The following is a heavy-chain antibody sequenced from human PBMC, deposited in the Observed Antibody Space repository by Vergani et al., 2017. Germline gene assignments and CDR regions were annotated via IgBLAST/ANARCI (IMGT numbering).Heavy chain of an antibody. CDR3: ARVLVVPAAVDY. J-gene: IGHJ4*02. CDR2: ISYDGSNK. Sequence: QVQLVESGGGVVQPGRSLRLSCAASGFTFSSYAMHWVRQAPGKGLEWVAVISYDGSNKYYADSVKGRFTISRDHSKNTLYLQMNSLRAEDTAVYYCARVLVVPAAVDYWGQGTLVTVSS. D-gene: IGHD2-2*01. CDR1: GFTFSSYA. V-gene: IGHV3-30-3*01.